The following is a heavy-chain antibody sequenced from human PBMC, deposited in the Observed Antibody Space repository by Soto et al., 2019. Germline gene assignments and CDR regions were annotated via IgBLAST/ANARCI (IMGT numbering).Heavy chain of an antibody. J-gene: IGHJ6*03. Sequence: GGSLRLSCAASGFTFSSYDMHWVRQATGKGLEWVSAIGTAGDTYYPGYVKGRFTISRENAKNYLYLQMNSLRAGDTAVYYCARADYDFWSGYRHYYYYYMDVWGKGTTVTVSS. CDR1: GFTFSSYD. CDR2: IGTAGDT. CDR3: ARADYDFWSGYRHYYYYYMDV. D-gene: IGHD3-3*01. V-gene: IGHV3-13*01.